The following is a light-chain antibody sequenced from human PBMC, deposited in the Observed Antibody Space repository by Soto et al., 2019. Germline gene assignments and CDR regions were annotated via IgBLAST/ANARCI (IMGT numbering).Light chain of an antibody. V-gene: IGKV3-20*01. CDR3: QQYGNSPRT. J-gene: IGKJ1*01. CDR2: SAS. Sequence: IVLTQSPSTRCVSLLEIVTLSFGASQSVSSNLAWYQQQPGQPPRLLIHSASSRGPGIPDRSSVGGGGAYFTPITIRLEHDDAAVDFCQQYGNSPRTFGEGTKVDIK. CDR1: QSVSSN.